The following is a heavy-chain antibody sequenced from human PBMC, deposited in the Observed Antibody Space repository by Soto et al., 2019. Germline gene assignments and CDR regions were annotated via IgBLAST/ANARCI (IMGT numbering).Heavy chain of an antibody. CDR2: INPSGGST. D-gene: IGHD3-3*01. J-gene: IGHJ6*03. Sequence: ASVKVSCKASGYTFTSYYIHWVRQAPGQGLEWMGIINPSGGSTSYAQKFQGRVTMTRDTSTSTVYMEVSGLRSEDTAVYYCARDQEPSTLYYGYYYMDVWGKGTTVTVSS. CDR3: ARDQEPSTLYYGYYYMDV. CDR1: GYTFTSYY. V-gene: IGHV1-46*03.